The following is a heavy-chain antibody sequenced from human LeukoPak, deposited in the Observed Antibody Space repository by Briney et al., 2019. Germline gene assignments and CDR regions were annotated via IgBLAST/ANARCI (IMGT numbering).Heavy chain of an antibody. V-gene: IGHV3-9*01. D-gene: IGHD3-10*01. CDR1: GLTFDDYA. J-gene: IGHJ3*02. CDR2: ISWNSGSI. CDR3: ARSHGSGSYYDAFDI. Sequence: GRSLRLSCAASGLTFDDYAMHWVRQAPGKGLEWVSGISWNSGSIGYADSVKGRFTISRDNAKNSLYLQMNSLRAEDTALYYCARSHGSGSYYDAFDIWGQGTMVTVSS.